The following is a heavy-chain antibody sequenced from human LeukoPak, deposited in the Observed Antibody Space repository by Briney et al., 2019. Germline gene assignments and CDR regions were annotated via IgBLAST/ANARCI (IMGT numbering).Heavy chain of an antibody. CDR1: GFTFSSYW. Sequence: GGSLRLSCAASGFTFSSYWMSWVRQAPGMGLEWVANIKQDGSEKYYVDSVKGRFTISRDNAKNSLYLQMNSLRAEDTAVYYCARDGSGWGYYYFDYWGQGTLVTVSS. CDR2: IKQDGSEK. V-gene: IGHV3-7*01. CDR3: ARDGSGWGYYYFDY. D-gene: IGHD6-19*01. J-gene: IGHJ4*02.